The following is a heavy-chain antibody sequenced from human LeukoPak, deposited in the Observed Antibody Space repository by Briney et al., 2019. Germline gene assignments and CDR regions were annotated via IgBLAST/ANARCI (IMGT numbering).Heavy chain of an antibody. D-gene: IGHD2-8*01. CDR1: GFSLSQFW. J-gene: IGHJ6*02. V-gene: IGHV3-7*01. CDR3: ARDLIVQTAYFYYGMDV. Sequence: GGSLRLSCAASGFSLSQFWMSWVRQAPGKGLEWVANIKQDGSEKYYVDSVKGRFTVSRDNAKNALYLQMNSLRAEDTGAYYCARDLIVQTAYFYYGMDVWGQGTTVTVSS. CDR2: IKQDGSEK.